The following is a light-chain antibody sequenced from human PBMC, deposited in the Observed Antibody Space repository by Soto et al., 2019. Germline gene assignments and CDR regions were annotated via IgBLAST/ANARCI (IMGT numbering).Light chain of an antibody. Sequence: QSVLTQPPSVSGAPGQRVTISCTGSSSNIGAGYDVHWYQQLPGTAPKLLIYGNSNRPSGVPDRFSGSKSGTSASLAITGLQAEDEADYYCQSYDSSISGWVXGGGTKLTVL. J-gene: IGLJ3*02. V-gene: IGLV1-40*01. CDR1: SSNIGAGYD. CDR3: QSYDSSISGWV. CDR2: GNS.